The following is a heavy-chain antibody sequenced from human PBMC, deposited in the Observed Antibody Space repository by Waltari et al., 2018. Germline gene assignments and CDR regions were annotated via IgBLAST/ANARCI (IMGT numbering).Heavy chain of an antibody. Sequence: EVQLVESGGGFAQPGGSLRLSCSASGLSFSTSWMTWVRQASGKGPEWVANIKQDGSEKYYMDSVKGRFTISRDNAKNSLYLQMNNLRVEDTAVYYCTRGGRDSSWYWRDWGQGTLVTVSS. D-gene: IGHD6-13*01. V-gene: IGHV3-7*01. CDR2: IKQDGSEK. J-gene: IGHJ4*02. CDR1: GLSFSTSW. CDR3: TRGGRDSSWYWRD.